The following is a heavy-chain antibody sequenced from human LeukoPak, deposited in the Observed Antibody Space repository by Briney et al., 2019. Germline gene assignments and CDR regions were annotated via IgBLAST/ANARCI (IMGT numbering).Heavy chain of an antibody. J-gene: IGHJ4*02. CDR3: ARTPFRDGYNPRFDY. CDR2: IYYSGST. D-gene: IGHD5-24*01. V-gene: IGHV4-59*01. CDR1: GGSISSYY. Sequence: PSETLSLTCTVSGGSISSYYWSWIRQPPGKGLEWIGYIYYSGSTNYNPSLKSRVTISVDTSKNQFSLKLSSVTAADTAVYYCARTPFRDGYNPRFDYWGQGTLVTVSS.